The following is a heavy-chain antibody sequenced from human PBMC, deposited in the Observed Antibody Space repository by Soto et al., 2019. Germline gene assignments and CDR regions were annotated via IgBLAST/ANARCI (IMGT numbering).Heavy chain of an antibody. CDR2: IYDSGNT. D-gene: IGHD6-13*01. CDR1: GGSSSDTTYS. Sequence: PSVTLPLTCAVSGGSSSDTTYSRSWIRQPPGKGLEWIGYIYDSGNTYYNPSLKSQFSISVDRSKNQFSLKLSSVTAADTAVYYCARGQGAAAGHSNFDYWGQGALVTVSS. J-gene: IGHJ4*02. V-gene: IGHV4-30-2*01. CDR3: ARGQGAAAGHSNFDY.